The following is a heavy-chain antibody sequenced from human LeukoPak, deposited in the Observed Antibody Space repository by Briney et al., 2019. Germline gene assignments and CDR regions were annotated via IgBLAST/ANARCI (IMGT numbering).Heavy chain of an antibody. Sequence: GRSLRLSCAASGFTFSSYAMHWVRQAPGKGLAWVARISYDGSNKYYADSVKGRFTISRDNSKNTLYLQMNSLRAEDTAGYYCADLVDYWGQGTLVTVSS. D-gene: IGHD1-26*01. CDR2: ISYDGSNK. V-gene: IGHV3-30*01. CDR1: GFTFSSYA. CDR3: ADLVDY. J-gene: IGHJ4*02.